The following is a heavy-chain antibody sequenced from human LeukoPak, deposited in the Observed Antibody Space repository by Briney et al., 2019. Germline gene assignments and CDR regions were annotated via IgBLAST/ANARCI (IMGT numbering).Heavy chain of an antibody. CDR2: IYYSGST. CDR1: GGSISSGGYY. CDR3: ARGGSIVVVTAPYYFDY. V-gene: IGHV4-31*03. Sequence: SQTLSLTCTVSGGSISSGGYYWSWIRQHPGKGLEWIGYIYYSGSTYYNPSLKSRVTISVDTSKNQFSLKLSSVTAADTAVYYCARGGSIVVVTAPYYFDYWGQGTLVTVSS. D-gene: IGHD2-21*02. J-gene: IGHJ4*02.